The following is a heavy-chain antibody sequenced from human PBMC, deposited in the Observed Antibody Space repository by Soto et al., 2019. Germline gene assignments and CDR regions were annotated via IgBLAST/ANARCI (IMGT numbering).Heavy chain of an antibody. CDR2: INAGNGNT. J-gene: IGHJ5*02. Sequence: ASVKVSCKASGYTFTSYAMHWVRQAPGQRLEWMGWINAGNGNTKYSQKFQGRVTITRDTSASTAYMELSSLRAEDTALYYCGSTNYNPSLKSRVTISVDTSKNQFSLKLSSVTAADTAVYYCARDLSVRDYDYIWGSYRPHRDWFDPWGQGTLVTVSS. CDR1: GYTFTSYA. D-gene: IGHD3-10*01. V-gene: IGHV1-3*01. CDR3: GSTNYNPSLKSRVTISVDTSKNQFSLKLSSVTAADTAVYYCARDLSVRDYDYIWGSYRPHRDWFDP.